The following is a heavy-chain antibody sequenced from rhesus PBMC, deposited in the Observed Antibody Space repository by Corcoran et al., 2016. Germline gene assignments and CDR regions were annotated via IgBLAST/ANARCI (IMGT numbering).Heavy chain of an antibody. CDR2: IYGSRGNT. Sequence: QVQLQESGPGLVKPSETLSLPCAVAGGSFSSPWWVWLRQPPGTGLGWMENIYGSRGNTEYNPSLKSRATISRDTSKNRFSLRLSSVTAADTAVYYCASASSGSDLSLDVWGRGVLVTVSS. CDR1: GGSFSSPW. J-gene: IGHJ5-2*02. CDR3: ASASSGSDLSLDV. V-gene: IGHV4-160*01. D-gene: IGHD3-16*01.